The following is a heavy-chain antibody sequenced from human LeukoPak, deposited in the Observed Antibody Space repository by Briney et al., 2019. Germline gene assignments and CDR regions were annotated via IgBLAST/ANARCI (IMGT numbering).Heavy chain of an antibody. Sequence: ASVKVSCKASGYTFTGYYMHWVRQAPGQGLEWMGWINPNSGGTNYAQKFQGRATMTRDTSISTAYMELSRLRSDDTAVYYCARMYRFGELCFDYWGQGTLVTVSS. CDR1: GYTFTGYY. J-gene: IGHJ4*02. CDR3: ARMYRFGELCFDY. CDR2: INPNSGGT. D-gene: IGHD3-10*01. V-gene: IGHV1-2*02.